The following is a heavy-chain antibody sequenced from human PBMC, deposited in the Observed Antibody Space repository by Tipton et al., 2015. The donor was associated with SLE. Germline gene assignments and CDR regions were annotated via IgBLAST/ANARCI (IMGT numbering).Heavy chain of an antibody. D-gene: IGHD3/OR15-3a*01. V-gene: IGHV4-59*01. Sequence: TLSLTCTVSGGSISSFYWSWIRQPPGKGLEWIGYIYYSGTTSYNPSLKSRVTISVDTSKNQFSLKLNSVTAADTAVYYCARGPPGDWDDWGQGTLVTVSS. J-gene: IGHJ4*02. CDR3: ARGPPGDWDD. CDR2: IYYSGTT. CDR1: GGSISSFY.